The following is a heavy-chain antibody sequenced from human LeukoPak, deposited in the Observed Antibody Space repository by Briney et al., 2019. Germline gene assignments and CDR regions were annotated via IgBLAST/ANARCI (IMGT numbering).Heavy chain of an antibody. Sequence: VASVTVSCKASGGTFSSYAISWVRQAPGQGLEWMGRIIPILGIANYAQKFQGRVTITADKSTSTAYMELSSLRSEDTAVYYCARALRGGIVATPTNWFDPWGQGTLVTVSS. CDR1: GGTFSSYA. D-gene: IGHD5-12*01. CDR2: IIPILGIA. J-gene: IGHJ5*02. CDR3: ARALRGGIVATPTNWFDP. V-gene: IGHV1-69*04.